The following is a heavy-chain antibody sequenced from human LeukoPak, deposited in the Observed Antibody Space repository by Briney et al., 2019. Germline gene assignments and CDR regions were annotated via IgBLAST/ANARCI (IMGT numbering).Heavy chain of an antibody. D-gene: IGHD1-7*01. CDR2: IYYSGST. CDR3: ARLRRYRTTPYYFDY. V-gene: IGHV4-34*01. J-gene: IGHJ4*02. Sequence: SETLSLTRAVYGGSFSGYYWSWIRQPPGKGLEWIGSIYYSGSTYYNPSLKSRVTISVDTSKNQFSLKLCSVTAADTAVYYCARLRRYRTTPYYFDYWGQGTLVTVSS. CDR1: GGSFSGYY.